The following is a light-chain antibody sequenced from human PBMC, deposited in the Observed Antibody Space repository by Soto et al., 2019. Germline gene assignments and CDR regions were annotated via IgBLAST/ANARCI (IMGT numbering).Light chain of an antibody. V-gene: IGKV1-5*01. CDR2: AAS. CDR1: QSISSH. J-gene: IGKJ1*01. Sequence: IQMTQSPSSLSASVGDRVTITCQASQSISSHLNWYQQKPGKAPKLLIYAASSLQSGVPSRFSGSGSGTDFTLTISSLQPDDFATYYCQQYNSYSPTFGQGTKVDI. CDR3: QQYNSYSPT.